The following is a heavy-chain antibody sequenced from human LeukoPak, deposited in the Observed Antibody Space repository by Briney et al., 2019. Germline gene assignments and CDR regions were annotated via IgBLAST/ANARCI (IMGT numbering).Heavy chain of an antibody. CDR3: VLGKTHLVRAFYI. CDR2: INHSGST. D-gene: IGHD6-13*01. V-gene: IGHV4-34*01. J-gene: IGHJ3*02. CDR1: GGSFSGYY. Sequence: PSETLSLTCAVYGGSFSGYYWGWIRQPPGQGLEWIGEINHSGSTNYNPSLKSRVTISVDTYKNQFPLKLSFVTAADTAVYYCVLGKTHLVRAFYIWGQGTMVTVSS.